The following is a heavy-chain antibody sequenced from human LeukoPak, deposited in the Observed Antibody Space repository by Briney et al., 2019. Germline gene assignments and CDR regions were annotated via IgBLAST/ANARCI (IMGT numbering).Heavy chain of an antibody. V-gene: IGHV4-4*07. J-gene: IGHJ4*02. D-gene: IGHD6-19*01. CDR2: IYTSGST. CDR1: GGSISSYY. Sequence: SETLSLTCTVSGGSISSYYWSWLRQPAGKGLEWIGRIYTSGSTNYNPSLKSRVTMSVDTSKNQFSLKLSSVTAADAAVYYCARDPEAVAGYYYFDYWGQGTLVTVSS. CDR3: ARDPEAVAGYYYFDY.